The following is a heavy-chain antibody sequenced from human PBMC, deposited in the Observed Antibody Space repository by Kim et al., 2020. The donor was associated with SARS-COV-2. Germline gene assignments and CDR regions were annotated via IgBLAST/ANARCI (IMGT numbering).Heavy chain of an antibody. D-gene: IGHD6-13*01. J-gene: IGHJ4*02. CDR1: GFTFGDYA. Sequence: GGSLRLSCTASGFTFGDYAMSWFRQAPGKGLEWVGFIRSKAYGGTTEYAASVKGRFTISRDDSKSIAYLQMNSLKTEDTAVYYCTRGRKIFRRSIAAAGSYYFDYWGQGTLVTVSS. V-gene: IGHV3-49*03. CDR2: IRSKAYGGTT. CDR3: TRGRKIFRRSIAAAGSYYFDY.